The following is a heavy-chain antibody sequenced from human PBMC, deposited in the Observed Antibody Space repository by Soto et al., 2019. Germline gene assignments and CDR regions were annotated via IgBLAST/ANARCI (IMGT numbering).Heavy chain of an antibody. CDR1: GFTFSSYA. V-gene: IGHV3-30-3*01. CDR3: ARDLFVDTAMVITHTIKHYYYYGMDV. CDR2: ISYDGSNK. J-gene: IGHJ6*02. D-gene: IGHD5-18*01. Sequence: QTGGSLRLSCAASGFTFSSYAMHWVRQAPGKGLEWVAVISYDGSNKYYADSVKGRFTISRDNSKNTLYLQMNSLRAEDTAVYYCARDLFVDTAMVITHTIKHYYYYGMDVWGQGTTVTVSS.